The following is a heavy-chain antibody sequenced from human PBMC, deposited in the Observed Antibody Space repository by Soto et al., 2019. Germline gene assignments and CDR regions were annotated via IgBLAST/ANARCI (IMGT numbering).Heavy chain of an antibody. CDR3: ARGWGRVVYAMDV. Sequence: QVQLVQSGAEVKKPGASVRVSCKASGYTFTSYYIHWVRQAPGQGLEWVSIINPVGGSTNYAQKLQGRVTVTRDTSTSTVHMELSSLRAEDTAVYYCARGWGRVVYAMDVGGQGTTVTVSS. D-gene: IGHD1-26*01. V-gene: IGHV1-46*04. CDR1: GYTFTSYY. J-gene: IGHJ6*02. CDR2: INPVGGST.